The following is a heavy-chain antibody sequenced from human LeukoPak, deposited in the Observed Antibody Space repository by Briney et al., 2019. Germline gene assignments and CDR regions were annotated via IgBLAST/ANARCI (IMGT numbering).Heavy chain of an antibody. CDR1: GGTFSSYA. D-gene: IGHD3-22*01. CDR2: IIPIFGTA. J-gene: IGHJ5*02. V-gene: IGHV1-69*06. Sequence: ASVKVSCKASGGTFSSYAISWMRQAPGQGLEWMGRIIPIFGTANYAQKFQGRVTITADKSTSTAYMELSSLRSEDTAVYYCASVKYPQYYYDSSGSEGAWFDPWGQGTLVTVSS. CDR3: ASVKYPQYYYDSSGSEGAWFDP.